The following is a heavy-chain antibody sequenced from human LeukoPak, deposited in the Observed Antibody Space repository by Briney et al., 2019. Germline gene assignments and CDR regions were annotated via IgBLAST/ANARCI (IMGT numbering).Heavy chain of an antibody. V-gene: IGHV3-23*01. Sequence: GGSLRLSCAASGFTFSSYAMSWVRQAPGKGLEWVSAISGSGGSTYYADSVKGRFTTSRDNSKNTLYLQMNSLRAEDTAVYYCAKDSSHRLRSDYFDYWGQGTLVTVSS. CDR2: ISGSGGST. J-gene: IGHJ4*02. CDR3: AKDSSHRLRSDYFDY. CDR1: GFTFSSYA. D-gene: IGHD4-17*01.